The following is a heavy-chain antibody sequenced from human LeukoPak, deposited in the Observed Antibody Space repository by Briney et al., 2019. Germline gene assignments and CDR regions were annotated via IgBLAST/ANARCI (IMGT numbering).Heavy chain of an antibody. V-gene: IGHV3-30-3*01. CDR2: ISYDGSNK. CDR1: GFTFSSYA. CDR3: ARESVGDYYGSGGWGYYFDY. J-gene: IGHJ4*02. Sequence: GGSLRLSCAASGFTFSSYAMHWVRQAPGKGLEWVAVISYDGSNKYYAGSVKGRFTISRDNSKNTLYLQMNSLRAEDTAVYYCARESVGDYYGSGGWGYYFDYWGQGTLVTVSS. D-gene: IGHD3-10*01.